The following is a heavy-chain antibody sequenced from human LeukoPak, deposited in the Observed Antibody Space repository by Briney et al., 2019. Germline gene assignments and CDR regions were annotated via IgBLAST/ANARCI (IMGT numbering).Heavy chain of an antibody. J-gene: IGHJ4*02. CDR3: ARDEGNFLRYLND. V-gene: IGHV4-38-2*02. CDR2: IYQSGST. D-gene: IGHD4-23*01. CDR1: GYSISSDYY. Sequence: SETLSLTCASSGYSISSDYYWGWIRPPPGKGLEWIGSIYQSGSTYYTPSLMSRVSISLDTSKNQFSLKLNSGTAADTAVYYCARDEGNFLRYLNDWGQGTLVTVSS.